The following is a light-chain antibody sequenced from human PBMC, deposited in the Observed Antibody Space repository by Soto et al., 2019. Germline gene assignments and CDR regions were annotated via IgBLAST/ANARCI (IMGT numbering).Light chain of an antibody. CDR3: SSYTGSSTYVL. CDR2: DVS. CDR1: SSDVGGYNY. Sequence: ALTQPASVSGSPGQSITISCTGTSSDVGGYNYVSWYQQHPGKAPKLMIYDVSNRPSGVSNRFSGSKSGNTASLTISGLQAEDETDYYCSSYTGSSTYVLFGGGTKLTVL. V-gene: IGLV2-14*01. J-gene: IGLJ2*01.